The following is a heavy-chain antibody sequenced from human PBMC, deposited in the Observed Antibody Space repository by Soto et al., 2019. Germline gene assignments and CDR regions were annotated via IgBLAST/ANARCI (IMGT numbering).Heavy chain of an antibody. D-gene: IGHD6-13*01. CDR1: GDSISSSY. Sequence: TSETLSLTCSVSGDSISSSYWSWIRQTPGKGLEWIGWCYYTGSTKYNPSLKSRVTIAVDTSMNRLSLKLSSVSAADTAVYYCARHGHSSAWYRYNWFDPWGQGTLVTVS. J-gene: IGHJ5*02. CDR3: ARHGHSSAWYRYNWFDP. V-gene: IGHV4-59*08. CDR2: CYYTGST.